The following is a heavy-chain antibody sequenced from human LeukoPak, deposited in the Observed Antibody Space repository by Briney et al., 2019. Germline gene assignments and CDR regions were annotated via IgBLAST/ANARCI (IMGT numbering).Heavy chain of an antibody. CDR1: GFSFSSYS. Sequence: GGSLRPSCAASGFSFSSYSMNWVRQAPGKGLEWVSYINSDSSTICYADSVKGRFTISRDNAKNSVYLQMNSLRDEDTAVYYCARDERYAFDSWGQGTLVTVSS. V-gene: IGHV3-48*02. CDR3: ARDERYAFDS. CDR2: INSDSSTI. D-gene: IGHD5-24*01. J-gene: IGHJ4*02.